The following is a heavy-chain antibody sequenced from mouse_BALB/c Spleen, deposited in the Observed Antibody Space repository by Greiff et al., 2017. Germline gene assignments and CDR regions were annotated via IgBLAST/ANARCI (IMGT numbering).Heavy chain of an antibody. J-gene: IGHJ3*01. V-gene: IGHV1-80*01. D-gene: IGHD2-2*01. CDR2: IYPGDGDT. Sequence: VQLVESGAELVRPGSSVKISCKASGYAFSSYWMNWVKQRPGQGLEWIGQIYPGDGDTNYNGKFKGKATLTADKSSSTAYMQLSSLTSEDSAVYFCARSGYDGAYWGQGTLVTVSA. CDR1: GYAFSSYW. CDR3: ARSGYDGAY.